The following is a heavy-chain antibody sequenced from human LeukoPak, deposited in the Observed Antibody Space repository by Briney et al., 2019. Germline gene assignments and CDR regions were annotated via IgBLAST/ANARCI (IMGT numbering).Heavy chain of an antibody. CDR1: GYSFTSYW. J-gene: IGHJ4*02. Sequence: GESLKISCKGSGYSFTSYWIGWVRQMPGKGLEWMGIIYPGDSYTRYSPSFQGQVTISADKSISTAYLQWSSLKASDTAMYYCARQTYSGSYYPVFSFDYWGQGTLVTVSS. CDR3: ARQTYSGSYYPVFSFDY. CDR2: IYPGDSYT. V-gene: IGHV5-51*01. D-gene: IGHD1-26*01.